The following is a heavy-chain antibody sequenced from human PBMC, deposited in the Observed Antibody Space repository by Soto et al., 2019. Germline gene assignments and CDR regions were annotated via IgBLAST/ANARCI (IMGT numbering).Heavy chain of an antibody. CDR2: MNPDTGGT. CDR1: GYTFSDFS. CDR3: ARDPYTSSSGYYYGMDV. D-gene: IGHD6-13*01. V-gene: IGHV1-2*04. Sequence: GASVKVPCKASGYTFSDFSMHWVRQAPGQGLEWVGWMNPDTGGTNYAQKFQGWVTMTRDTSISSAYMELSRLRSDDTAVYYCARDPYTSSSGYYYGMDVWGQGTTVTV. J-gene: IGHJ6*02.